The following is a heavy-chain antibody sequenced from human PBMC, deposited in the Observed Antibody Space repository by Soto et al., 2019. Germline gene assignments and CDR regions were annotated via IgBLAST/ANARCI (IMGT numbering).Heavy chain of an antibody. CDR1: GGSFSNFG. J-gene: IGHJ4*02. V-gene: IGHV1-69*13. D-gene: IGHD5-12*01. CDR3: AREGGGYNF. CDR2: IVPVFGRP. Sequence: ASVKVSCKASGGSFSNFGISWVRQAPGQGLEWMGGIVPVFGRPNYAQRFRGRLTITADESTSTGYMELIGLRSDDTAVYYCAREGGGYNFWGQGTQVTVSS.